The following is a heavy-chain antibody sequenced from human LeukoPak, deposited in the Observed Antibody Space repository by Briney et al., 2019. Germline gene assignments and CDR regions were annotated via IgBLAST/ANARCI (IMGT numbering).Heavy chain of an antibody. V-gene: IGHV4-39*01. Sequence: SETLSLTCTVSGGSISSSSYYWGWIRQPPGKGLEWIGSIYYSGSTYCNPSLKSRVTISVDTSKNQFSLKLSSVTAADTAVYYCARHGLSAVAVFYYFDYWGQGTLVTVSS. CDR2: IYYSGST. D-gene: IGHD6-19*01. CDR1: GGSISSSSYY. CDR3: ARHGLSAVAVFYYFDY. J-gene: IGHJ4*02.